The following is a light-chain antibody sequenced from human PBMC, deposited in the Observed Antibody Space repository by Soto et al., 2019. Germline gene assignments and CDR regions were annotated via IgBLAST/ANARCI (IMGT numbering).Light chain of an antibody. V-gene: IGKV3-20*01. CDR3: QQYGSPPWT. J-gene: IGKJ1*01. CDR1: QRVSNSW. CDR2: GAS. Sequence: EIVLTQSPGTLSLSPGERATLSCRASQRVSNSWIAWYQHKPGQAPRLLIYGASSRAAGIPDRFSGGESGTDFTLTITRLEPEESAVFYCQQYGSPPWTFGQGTKVEIK.